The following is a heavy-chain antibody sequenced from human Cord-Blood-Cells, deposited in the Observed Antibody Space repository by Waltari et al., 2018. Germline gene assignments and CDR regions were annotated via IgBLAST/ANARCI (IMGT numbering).Heavy chain of an antibody. CDR2: FDPEEGET. Sequence: QVQLVQSGAEVKKPGASVKVSCKGSGYTLTELSLHWVRQAHGKGLEWMGGFDPEEGETSDAQKFQGRVTMTEDTSTDTAYMELSSLRSEDTAVYYCATDRPRRGYNWFDPWGQGTLVTVSS. V-gene: IGHV1-24*01. D-gene: IGHD3-16*01. CDR1: GYTLTELS. J-gene: IGHJ5*02. CDR3: ATDRPRRGYNWFDP.